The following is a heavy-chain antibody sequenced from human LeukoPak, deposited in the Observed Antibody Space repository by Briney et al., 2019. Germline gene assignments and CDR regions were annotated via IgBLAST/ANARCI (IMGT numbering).Heavy chain of an antibody. CDR1: GYTFTSYY. Sequence: ASVKVPCKASGYTFTSYYMHWVRQAPGQGLEWMGWINPNSGGTNYAQKFQGWVTMTRDTSISTAYMELSRLRSDDTAVYYCALLWFGESENFDYWGQGTLVTVSS. D-gene: IGHD3-10*01. V-gene: IGHV1-2*04. CDR2: INPNSGGT. J-gene: IGHJ4*02. CDR3: ALLWFGESENFDY.